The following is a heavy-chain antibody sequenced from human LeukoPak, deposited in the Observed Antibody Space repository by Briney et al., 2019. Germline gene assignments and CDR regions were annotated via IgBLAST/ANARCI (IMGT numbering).Heavy chain of an antibody. V-gene: IGHV3-30*03. Sequence: GGSLRLSCAASGFTFSNYGMHWVRQAPGKGLEWVAVISYDGSNKYYAGSVKGQFTISRDSSKNTLYLQMNSLRAEDTAVYYCARSGPRNWFDPWGQGTLVTVSS. J-gene: IGHJ5*02. D-gene: IGHD1-14*01. CDR2: ISYDGSNK. CDR1: GFTFSNYG. CDR3: ARSGPRNWFDP.